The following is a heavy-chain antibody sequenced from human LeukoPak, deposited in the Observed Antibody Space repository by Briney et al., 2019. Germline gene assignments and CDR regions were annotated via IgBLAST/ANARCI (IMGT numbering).Heavy chain of an antibody. D-gene: IGHD3-9*01. V-gene: IGHV3-15*01. CDR2: IKSKTDGGTT. CDR1: GFTFSNAW. J-gene: IGHJ3*02. CDR3: TTDGTRRARVLRYFDWLLSDAFDI. Sequence: GGSLRLSCAASGFTFSNAWMSWVRQAPGKGLEWVGRIKSKTDGGTTDYAAPVKGRFTISRDDSKNTLYLQMNSLKTEDTAVYYRTTDGTRRARVLRYFDWLLSDAFDIWGQGTMVTVSS.